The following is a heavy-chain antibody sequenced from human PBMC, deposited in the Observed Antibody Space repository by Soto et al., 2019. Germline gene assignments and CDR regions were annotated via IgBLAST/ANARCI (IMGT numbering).Heavy chain of an antibody. CDR1: GFDFSTYG. CDR3: ARAVGPFDY. V-gene: IGHV3-33*01. Sequence: PGGSLRLSCAASGFDFSTYGMHWVRQAPGKGPEWVAVIWYDGSNKYYADSVRGRFIISRDNSKSTLFLQLNSLRTEDTAVYYCARAVGPFDYWGRGSLVTVSS. CDR2: IWYDGSNK. J-gene: IGHJ4*02. D-gene: IGHD1-26*01.